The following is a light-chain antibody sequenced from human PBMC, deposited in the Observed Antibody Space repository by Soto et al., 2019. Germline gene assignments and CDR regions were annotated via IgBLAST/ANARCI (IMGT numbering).Light chain of an antibody. J-gene: IGLJ2*01. CDR3: SSYTSSSTLV. V-gene: IGLV1-40*01. CDR1: GSNIGAGYD. CDR2: EVS. Sequence: QAVVTQPPSVSGAPGQRVTISCTGSGSNIGAGYDVHWYQQLPGKAPKLMIYEVSNRPSGVSNRFSGSKSGNTASLTISGLQAEDEADYYCSSYTSSSTLVFGGGTKLTVL.